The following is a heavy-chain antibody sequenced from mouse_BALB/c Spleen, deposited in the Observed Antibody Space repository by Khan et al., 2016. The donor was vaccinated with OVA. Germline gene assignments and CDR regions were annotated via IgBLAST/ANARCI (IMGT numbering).Heavy chain of an antibody. CDR1: GFTFSSYI. V-gene: IGHV5-6*01. CDR3: ASHLTGTFAY. D-gene: IGHD4-1*01. Sequence: EVQGVESGGDLVKPGGSLKLSCAASGFTFSSYIMSWVRQTPDTWLEWVASISRHGDYTYYPDSFKGRFTISRDNAKNTLDLQMSRLKCEDTAVYYCASHLTGTFAYWGQGTLVTVSA. J-gene: IGHJ3*01. CDR2: ISRHGDYT.